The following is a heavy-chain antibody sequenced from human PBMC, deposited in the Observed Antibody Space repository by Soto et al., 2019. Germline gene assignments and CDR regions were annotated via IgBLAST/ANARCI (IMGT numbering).Heavy chain of an antibody. CDR1: GYTFTSYA. CDR3: ARIRTGYFDWFGAFDI. J-gene: IGHJ3*02. D-gene: IGHD3-9*01. CDR2: INAGNGNT. V-gene: IGHV1-3*01. Sequence: ASVKVSCKASGYTFTSYAMHWVRQAPGQRLEWMGWINAGNGNTKYSQKFQGRVTITRDTSASTAYMELSSLRSEDTAVYYCARIRTGYFDWFGAFDIWGQGTMVTVSS.